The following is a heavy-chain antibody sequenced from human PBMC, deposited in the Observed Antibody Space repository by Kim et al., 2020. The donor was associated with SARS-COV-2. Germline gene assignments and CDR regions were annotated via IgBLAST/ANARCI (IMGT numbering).Heavy chain of an antibody. CDR1: GFNFNNFG. D-gene: IGHD3-16*01. CDR3: AKDKSISMITFGVESGDMDV. V-gene: IGHV3-30*18. CDR2: ISYEGSKK. Sequence: GGSLRLSCAASGFNFNNFGMHWVRQAPGKGLEWVVLISYEGSKKYYADSLKGRFTISRDSSKNTLYLQMDSLRPEDTAVYFCAKDKSISMITFGVESGDMDVWGQGTTVTVSS. J-gene: IGHJ6*02.